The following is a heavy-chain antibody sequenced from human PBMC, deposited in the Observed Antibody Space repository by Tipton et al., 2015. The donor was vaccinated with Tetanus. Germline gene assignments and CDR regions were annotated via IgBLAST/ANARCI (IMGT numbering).Heavy chain of an antibody. J-gene: IGHJ4*02. V-gene: IGHV3-30*18. CDR2: ISYGGNNN. CDR1: GFTFSRFS. D-gene: IGHD3-22*01. CDR3: AKDISSYYYDSSGYYSYYFDY. Sequence: SLRLSCAASGFTFSRFSLNWVRQAPGKGLEWVAVISYGGNNNYYADSVKGRFTISRDNSKNTLYLQMNSLRAEDTALYYCAKDISSYYYDSSGYYSYYFDYWGQGTLVTFSS.